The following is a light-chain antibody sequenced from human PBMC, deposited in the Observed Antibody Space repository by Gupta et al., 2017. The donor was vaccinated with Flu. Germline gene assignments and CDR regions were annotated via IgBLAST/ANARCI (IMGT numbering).Light chain of an antibody. Sequence: IVITSTPLPPPVIFGQPASISCRSSQSLVHSNENTYLTWLHQRPGQPPRLLLYQISNRYSGVPDRFSGSGAGTDFTLTIRRVEVEDVGIYYCMQGSQLPCTFGPGTKVDIK. CDR1: QSLVHSNENTY. CDR3: MQGSQLPCT. CDR2: QIS. J-gene: IGKJ3*01. V-gene: IGKV2-24*01.